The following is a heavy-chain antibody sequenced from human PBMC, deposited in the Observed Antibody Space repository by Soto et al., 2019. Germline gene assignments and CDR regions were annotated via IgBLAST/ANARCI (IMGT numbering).Heavy chain of an antibody. CDR3: ARSGIGITMIAVVITCFDY. J-gene: IGHJ4*02. CDR2: ISYDGSNK. CDR1: GFTFSSYA. Sequence: GGSLRLSCAASGFTFSSYAMHWVRQAPGKGLEWVAVISYDGSNKYYADSVKGRFTISRDNSKNTLYLQMNSLRAEDTAVYYCARSGIGITMIAVVITCFDYWGQGTLVTVSS. D-gene: IGHD3-22*01. V-gene: IGHV3-30-3*01.